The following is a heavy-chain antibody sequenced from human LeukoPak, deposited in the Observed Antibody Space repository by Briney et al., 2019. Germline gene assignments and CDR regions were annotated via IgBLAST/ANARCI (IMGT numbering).Heavy chain of an antibody. CDR1: GFTFSSYG. D-gene: IGHD3-22*01. Sequence: GGSPRLSCAASGFTFSSYGMHWVRQAPGKGLEWVAVIWYDGSNKYHADSVKGRLTISRDNSKSTLYLQMNSLRAEDTAVYYCARAPALFYYDDSGYYNGYFDLWGRGTLVTVSS. J-gene: IGHJ2*01. CDR2: IWYDGSNK. V-gene: IGHV3-33*01. CDR3: ARAPALFYYDDSGYYNGYFDL.